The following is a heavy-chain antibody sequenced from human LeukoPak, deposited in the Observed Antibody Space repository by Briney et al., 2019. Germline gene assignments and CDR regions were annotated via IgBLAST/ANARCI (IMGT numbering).Heavy chain of an antibody. CDR3: ARGKSAYYYDSSGPYYFDY. D-gene: IGHD3-22*01. V-gene: IGHV4-34*01. CDR2: INHSGST. Sequence: SETLSLTCAVYGGSFSGYYWSWIRQPPGKGLEWIGEINHSGSTNYNPSLKSRVTISVDTSKNQFSLKLSSVTAADTAVYYCARGKSAYYYDSSGPYYFDYWGQGTLVTVSS. J-gene: IGHJ4*02. CDR1: GGSFSGYY.